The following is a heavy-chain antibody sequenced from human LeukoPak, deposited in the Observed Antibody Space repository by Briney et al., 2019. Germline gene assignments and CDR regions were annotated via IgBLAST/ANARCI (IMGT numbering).Heavy chain of an antibody. CDR2: IYNSGST. CDR1: GFTFSNAW. J-gene: IGHJ4*02. Sequence: PGGSLRLSCAASGFTFSNAWMSWIRQPPGKGLEWIGYIYNSGSTYYNPSLKSRVTMSVDTSKNQFSLKLSSVTAADTAVYYCARGWGPAYCGGDCHRHFDYWGQGTLVTVSS. V-gene: IGHV4-59*12. D-gene: IGHD2-21*02. CDR3: ARGWGPAYCGGDCHRHFDY.